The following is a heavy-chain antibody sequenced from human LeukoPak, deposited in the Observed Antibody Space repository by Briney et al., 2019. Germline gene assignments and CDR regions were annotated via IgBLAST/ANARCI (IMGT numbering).Heavy chain of an antibody. CDR1: GFTFTSDA. CDR3: AIVATIMSDY. Sequence: GGSLRLSCVASGFTFTSDAMSWVRQAPGKGLEWVSAISGSGGSTYYADSVKGRFTISRDNSKNTLYLQMNSLRAEDTAVYYCAIVATIMSDYWGQGTLVTVSS. CDR2: ISGSGGST. V-gene: IGHV3-23*01. J-gene: IGHJ4*02. D-gene: IGHD5-12*01.